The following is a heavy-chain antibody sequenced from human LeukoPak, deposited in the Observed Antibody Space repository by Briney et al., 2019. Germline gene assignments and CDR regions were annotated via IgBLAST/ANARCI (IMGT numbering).Heavy chain of an antibody. CDR1: GFTFDDYA. CDR3: AKDMRGSGWYMEGYFDY. D-gene: IGHD6-19*01. CDR2: ISWNSGSI. V-gene: IGHV3-9*01. Sequence: GRSLRLSCAASGFTFDDYAMHWVRQAPGKGLGWVSGISWNSGSIGYADSVKGRFTISRDNSKNSLYLQMNSLRTEDTALYYCAKDMRGSGWYMEGYFDYWGQGTLVTVSS. J-gene: IGHJ4*02.